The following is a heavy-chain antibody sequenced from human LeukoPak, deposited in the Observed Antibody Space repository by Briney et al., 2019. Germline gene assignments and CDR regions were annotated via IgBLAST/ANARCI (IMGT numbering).Heavy chain of an antibody. V-gene: IGHV1-46*01. D-gene: IGHD3-16*01. CDR1: GYTFTTYY. J-gene: IGHJ4*02. Sequence: GASVKVSCKASGYTFTTYYVDWVRQAPGQGLEWMAIINPSSGSTTYAQKLQDRITVTRDTSTNTVYMELSSLRSDDTAVYYCARDGGVSTGGILYWGQGTLVTVSS. CDR2: INPSSGST. CDR3: ARDGGVSTGGILY.